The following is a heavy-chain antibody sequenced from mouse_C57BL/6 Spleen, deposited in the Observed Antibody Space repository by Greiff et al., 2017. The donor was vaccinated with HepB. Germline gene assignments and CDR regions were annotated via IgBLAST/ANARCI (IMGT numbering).Heavy chain of an antibody. V-gene: IGHV1-7*01. CDR2: INPSSGYT. D-gene: IGHD1-1*01. J-gene: IGHJ4*01. CDR1: GYTFTSYW. Sequence: VQLVESGAELAKPGASVKLSCKASGYTFTSYWMHWVKQRPGQGLEWIGYINPSSGYTKYNQKFKDKATLTADKSSSTAYMQLSSLTYEDSAVYYCARSAGSSPLAMDYWGQGTSVTVSS. CDR3: ARSAGSSPLAMDY.